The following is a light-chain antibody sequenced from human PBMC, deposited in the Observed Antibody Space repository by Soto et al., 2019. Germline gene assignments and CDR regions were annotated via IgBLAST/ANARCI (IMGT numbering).Light chain of an antibody. CDR1: QSVGSY. V-gene: IGKV3-11*01. J-gene: IGKJ5*01. CDR2: DAS. Sequence: EVVLTQSPATLSLSPGERATLSCRASQSVGSYLAWYQQKPGQPPRLIIYDASNRATGIPARFSGSGSGTDFTLSISNLEPEDFAIYYCQQRSSRPPIITFGQGTRLEIK. CDR3: QQRSSRPPIIT.